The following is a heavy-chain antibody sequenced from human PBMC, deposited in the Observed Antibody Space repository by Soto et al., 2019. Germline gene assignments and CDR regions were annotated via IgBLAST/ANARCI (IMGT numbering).Heavy chain of an antibody. J-gene: IGHJ4*02. CDR1: GYTFTSYD. D-gene: IGHD3-10*01. CDR2: MNPNSGNT. CDR3: AREQNYGHDY. Sequence: QVQLVQSGAEVKKPGASVKVSCKASGYTFTSYDINWVRQATGQGLEWMGWMNPNSGNTGYAQKFXGRPXMXWNTSISTAYMELSSLRSEDTAVYYCAREQNYGHDYWGQGTLVTVSS. V-gene: IGHV1-8*01.